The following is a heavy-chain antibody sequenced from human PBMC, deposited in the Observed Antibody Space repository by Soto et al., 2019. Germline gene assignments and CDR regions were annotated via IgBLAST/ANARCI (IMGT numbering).Heavy chain of an antibody. CDR2: ISYDGSNK. J-gene: IGHJ4*02. CDR1: GFTFSSYG. D-gene: IGHD3-10*01. Sequence: PGGSLRLSCAASGFTFSSYGMHWVRQATGKGLEWVAVISYDGSNKYYADSVKGRFTISRDNSKNTLYLQMNSLRAEDTAVYYCAKDRSRGVIIAPFDYWGQGTLVTVSS. V-gene: IGHV3-30*18. CDR3: AKDRSRGVIIAPFDY.